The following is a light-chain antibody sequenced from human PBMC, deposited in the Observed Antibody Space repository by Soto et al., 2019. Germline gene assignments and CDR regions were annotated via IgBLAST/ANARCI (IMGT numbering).Light chain of an antibody. J-gene: IGKJ4*01. CDR2: WAS. CDR3: QHYYNTPPT. V-gene: IGKV4-1*01. Sequence: DIVMTQPPHSLTVSMGVSANINCKSSQRVLYSSNNKHYLSWYQQRPGQPPNLLICWASTRESGVPDRFSGSGSGTDFALTISSLQAEDVAVYYCQHYYNTPPTFGGGTKVDIK. CDR1: QRVLYSSNNKHY.